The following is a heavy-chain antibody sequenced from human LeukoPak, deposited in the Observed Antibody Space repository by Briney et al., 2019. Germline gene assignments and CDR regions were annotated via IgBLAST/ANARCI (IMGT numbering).Heavy chain of an antibody. CDR1: GYTFTGYY. Sequence: ASVKVSCKASGYTFTGYYMHWVRQAPGQGLEWMGWINPNSGGTNYAQKFQGRVTMTRDTSISTAYMELSRLRSDDTAVYYCARVGYYYDSSGLLTYDAFDIWGQGTMFTVSS. CDR2: INPNSGGT. J-gene: IGHJ3*02. CDR3: ARVGYYYDSSGLLTYDAFDI. D-gene: IGHD3-22*01. V-gene: IGHV1-2*02.